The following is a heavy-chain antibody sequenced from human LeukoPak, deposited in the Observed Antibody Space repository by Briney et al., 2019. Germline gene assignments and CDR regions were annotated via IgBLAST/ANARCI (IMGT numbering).Heavy chain of an antibody. CDR2: ISYDGSDK. CDR3: ARGPDSMISFDF. Sequence: GGSLRLSCAASGFTFSTYDMHWVRQAPGKGLEWVAVISYDGSDKYYADSVKGRFTISRDNSKNTLYLQMNSLRAEDTAVYYCARGPDSMISFDFWGQGTLVTVSS. V-gene: IGHV3-30*03. CDR1: GFTFSTYD. J-gene: IGHJ4*02. D-gene: IGHD3-22*01.